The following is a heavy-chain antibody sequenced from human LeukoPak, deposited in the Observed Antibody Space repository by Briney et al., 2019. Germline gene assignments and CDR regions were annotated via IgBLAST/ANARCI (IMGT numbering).Heavy chain of an antibody. CDR1: GGPISSGDYY. Sequence: PSETLSLTCTVSGGPISSGDYYWSWIRQPPGKGLEWIGYIYYSGSTYYNPSLKSRVTISVDTSKNQFSLKLSSVTAADTAVYYCARSLGAAADYNWFDPWGQGTLVTVSS. CDR3: ARSLGAAADYNWFDP. D-gene: IGHD6-13*01. V-gene: IGHV4-30-4*01. CDR2: IYYSGST. J-gene: IGHJ5*02.